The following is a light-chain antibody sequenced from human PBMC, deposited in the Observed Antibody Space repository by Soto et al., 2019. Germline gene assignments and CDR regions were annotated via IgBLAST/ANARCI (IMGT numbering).Light chain of an antibody. CDR3: QQYNTTRWT. CDR2: DAS. J-gene: IGKJ1*01. CDR1: QSISSW. Sequence: DLQMTQSPSTLSASAGERAIITCRASQSISSWLAWYQQKPGKAPKLLLYDASSLASGVPSRFSGSGSETGFTLTSSSLKPEDFATYYCQQYNTTRWTFGQGTKVDIK. V-gene: IGKV1-5*01.